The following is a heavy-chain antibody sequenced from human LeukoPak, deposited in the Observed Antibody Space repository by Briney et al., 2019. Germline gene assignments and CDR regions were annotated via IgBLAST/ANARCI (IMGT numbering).Heavy chain of an antibody. J-gene: IGHJ4*02. Sequence: PGGSLRLSCAASGFTFSSYSMNWVRQAPGKGLEWVSSISSSSSYIYYADSVKGRFTISRDNAKNSLYLQMNSLRAEDTAVYYCARDLGQQWLVRPPYFDYWGQGTLVTVSS. D-gene: IGHD6-19*01. CDR2: ISSSSSYI. V-gene: IGHV3-21*01. CDR3: ARDLGQQWLVRPPYFDY. CDR1: GFTFSSYS.